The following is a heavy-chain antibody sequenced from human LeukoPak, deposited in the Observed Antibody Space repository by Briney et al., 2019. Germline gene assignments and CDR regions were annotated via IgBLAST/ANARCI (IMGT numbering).Heavy chain of an antibody. Sequence: PGGSLRLSCAASGFTFSGSAMHWVRQASGKGLEWVGRIRSKANSYATAYAASVKGRFTISRDDSKNTAYLQMNSLRAEDTAVYYCARTAGYGDDPWFDPWGQGTLVTVSS. CDR3: ARTAGYGDDPWFDP. CDR2: IRSKANSYAT. D-gene: IGHD4-17*01. J-gene: IGHJ5*02. CDR1: GFTFSGSA. V-gene: IGHV3-73*01.